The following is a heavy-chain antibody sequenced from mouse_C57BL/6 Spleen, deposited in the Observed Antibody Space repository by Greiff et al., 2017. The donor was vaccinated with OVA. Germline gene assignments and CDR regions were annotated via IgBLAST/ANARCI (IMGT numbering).Heavy chain of an antibody. V-gene: IGHV1-50*01. J-gene: IGHJ3*01. D-gene: IGHD1-1*01. CDR2: IDPSDSYT. Sequence: VQLQEPGAELVKPGASVKLSCKASGYTFTSYWMQWVKQRPGQGLEWIGEIDPSDSYTNYNHKFKGKATLTVDTSSSTAYMQLSSLTSEDSAVYYCARERLDYGSRRGFAYWGQGTLVTVSA. CDR1: GYTFTSYW. CDR3: ARERLDYGSRRGFAY.